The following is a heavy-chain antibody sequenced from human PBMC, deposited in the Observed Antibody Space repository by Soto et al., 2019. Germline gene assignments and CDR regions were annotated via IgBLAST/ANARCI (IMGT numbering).Heavy chain of an antibody. D-gene: IGHD3-22*01. V-gene: IGHV1-3*01. CDR1: GYTFTTYA. Sequence: ASVKVSCKASGYTFTTYAMHWVRQAPGQRLEWMGWINAGNGNTKYSQKFQGRVTITRDTSASTAYMELSSLRSEDTAVYYCARGSYYYDSSGYYTGAFDIWGQGTMVTVSS. J-gene: IGHJ3*02. CDR2: INAGNGNT. CDR3: ARGSYYYDSSGYYTGAFDI.